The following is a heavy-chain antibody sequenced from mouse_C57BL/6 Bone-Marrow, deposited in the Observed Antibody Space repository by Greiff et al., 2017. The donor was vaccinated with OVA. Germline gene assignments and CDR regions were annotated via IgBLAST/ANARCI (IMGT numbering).Heavy chain of an antibody. V-gene: IGHV1-82*01. Sequence: QVQLQQSGPELVKPGASVKISCKASGYAFSSSWMNWVKQRPGKGLEWIGRIYPGDGDTNYNGKFKGQATLTADKSSSTAYMQLGSLTSEDSAVDFCARLGGSRGPYFDVWGTGTTVTVSS. J-gene: IGHJ1*03. D-gene: IGHD1-1*01. CDR3: ARLGGSRGPYFDV. CDR1: GYAFSSSW. CDR2: IYPGDGDT.